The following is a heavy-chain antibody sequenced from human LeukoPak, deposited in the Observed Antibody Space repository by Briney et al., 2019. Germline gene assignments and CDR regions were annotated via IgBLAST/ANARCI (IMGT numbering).Heavy chain of an antibody. D-gene: IGHD3-16*02. V-gene: IGHV1-2*02. CDR2: INPNSGGT. Sequence: ASVKVSCKASGYTFTGYYMHWVRQAPGQGLEWMGWINPNSGGTNYAQKFQGRVTMTRDTSISTAYMELSRLRSDDTAVYYSARSTMGFGGVIAARAGLDYWGQGTLVTVSS. CDR3: ARSTMGFGGVIAARAGLDY. J-gene: IGHJ4*02. CDR1: GYTFTGYY.